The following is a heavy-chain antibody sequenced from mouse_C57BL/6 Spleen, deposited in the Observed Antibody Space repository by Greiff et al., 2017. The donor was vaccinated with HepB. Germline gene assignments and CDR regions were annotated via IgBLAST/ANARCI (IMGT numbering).Heavy chain of an antibody. D-gene: IGHD1-1*01. V-gene: IGHV1-55*01. J-gene: IGHJ2*01. CDR2: IYPGSGST. CDR3: ARGDYYGSSPYYFVY. CDR1: GYTFTSYW. Sequence: QVQLQQPGAELVKPGASVKMSCKASGYTFTSYWITWVKQRPGQGLEWIGDIYPGSGSTNYNEKFKSKATLTVDTSSSTAYMQLSSLTSEDSAVYYCARGDYYGSSPYYFVYWGQGTTLTVSS.